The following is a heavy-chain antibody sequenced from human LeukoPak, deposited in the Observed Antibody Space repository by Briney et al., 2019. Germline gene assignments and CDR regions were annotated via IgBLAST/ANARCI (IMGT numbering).Heavy chain of an antibody. J-gene: IGHJ6*03. CDR3: ARDRGYTYGYSPYFMDV. Sequence: SETLSLTCNVSGASISNYHWSWIRQSPGKGLEWIGYIYNSGSTNYDPSLKSRVTISADTSKNQFSLKVTSVTAADTAVYYCARDRGYTYGYSPYFMDVWGKGTTVIVSS. CDR1: GASISNYH. CDR2: IYNSGST. D-gene: IGHD5-18*01. V-gene: IGHV4-59*01.